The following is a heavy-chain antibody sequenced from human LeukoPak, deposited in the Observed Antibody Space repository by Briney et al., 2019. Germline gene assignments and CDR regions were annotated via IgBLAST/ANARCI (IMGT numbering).Heavy chain of an antibody. CDR3: ARAKYSSRWSLDY. V-gene: IGHV3-74*01. CDR1: GFTSNIYW. D-gene: IGHD6-13*01. J-gene: IGHJ4*02. CDR2: IDRNGRGA. Sequence: PGGSLRLSCATSGFTSNIYWMQWVRPVPGRGLGWVARIDRNGRGATYADSAERRSSTSRNSDNKAMYLQMNSLRAEDTAIYYCARAKYSSRWSLDYWGQGALVTVSS.